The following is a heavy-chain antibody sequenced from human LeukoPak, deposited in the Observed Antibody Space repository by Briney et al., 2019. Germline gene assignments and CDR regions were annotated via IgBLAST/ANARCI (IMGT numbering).Heavy chain of an antibody. J-gene: IGHJ5*02. CDR2: INWEGKSI. CDR1: GFTFDDYG. D-gene: IGHD5-12*01. CDR3: ARGATIGWKGGEFDL. Sequence: PGGSLRLSCAASGFTFDDYGMSWVRQAPGRGLEGVAGINWEGKSIGYADPVKGRFSISRDNAKNSLYLQMNSLRVEDTALYYCARGATIGWKGGEFDLWGQGTLVTVSA. V-gene: IGHV3-20*04.